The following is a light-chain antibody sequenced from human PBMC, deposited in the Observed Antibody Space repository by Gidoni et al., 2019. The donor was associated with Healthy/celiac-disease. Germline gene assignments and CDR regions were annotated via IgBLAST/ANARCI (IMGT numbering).Light chain of an antibody. CDR2: DAS. Sequence: EIVLTQSPATLSLSPGERATLSCRASQSVSSYLAWYQQKPGQAPRLLIYDASNRATGLPARFSGSGSGTDFTLTISSLEPEDFAVYYCQQLGLTFXGXTKVXIK. CDR1: QSVSSY. J-gene: IGKJ4*01. V-gene: IGKV3-11*01. CDR3: QQLGLT.